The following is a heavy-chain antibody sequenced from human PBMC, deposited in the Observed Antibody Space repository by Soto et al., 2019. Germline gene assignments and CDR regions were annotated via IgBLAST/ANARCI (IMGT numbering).Heavy chain of an antibody. J-gene: IGHJ4*02. CDR2: INKSGGST. V-gene: IGHV3-23*01. CDR1: GFTFSSFA. CDR3: AKDPPTTGTTFDY. D-gene: IGHD1-1*01. Sequence: PGGSLRLSCAASGFTFSSFAMSWVRQAPGKGLEWVSTINKSGGSTYYADSVKGRFTISRDNSKNMLFPQINGLRAEDTAVYYCAKDPPTTGTTFDYWGRGTLVTVSS.